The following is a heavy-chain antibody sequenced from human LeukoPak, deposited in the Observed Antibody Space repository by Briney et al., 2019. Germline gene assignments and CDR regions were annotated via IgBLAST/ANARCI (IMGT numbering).Heavy chain of an antibody. CDR1: GGSISSYY. V-gene: IGHV4-59*01. J-gene: IGHJ5*02. CDR2: IYYSGST. CDR3: ARGAGYCSSTSCYPFWFDP. D-gene: IGHD2-2*01. Sequence: SETLSLTCTVSGGSISSYYWSWIRQPPGKGLEWVGYIYYSGSTNYNPSLKSRVTISVDTSKNQFSLKLSSVTAADTAVYYCARGAGYCSSTSCYPFWFDPWGQGTLVTVSS.